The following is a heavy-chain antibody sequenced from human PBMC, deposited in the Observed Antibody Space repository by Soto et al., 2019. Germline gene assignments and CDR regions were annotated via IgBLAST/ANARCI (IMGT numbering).Heavy chain of an antibody. CDR3: AKDRVGGTFYTPLAF. V-gene: IGHV3-30*18. Sequence: PGGSLRLSCQASGFNFDNYGMHWVRQAPGKGLKWVAVITYDGSFQYYADSVKGRFTISRDNSKNTLSLHLNTLKPEDTAVYHCAKDRVGGTFYTPLAFWGQGTLVTVSS. D-gene: IGHD1-7*01. CDR1: GFNFDNYG. CDR2: ITYDGSFQ. J-gene: IGHJ4*02.